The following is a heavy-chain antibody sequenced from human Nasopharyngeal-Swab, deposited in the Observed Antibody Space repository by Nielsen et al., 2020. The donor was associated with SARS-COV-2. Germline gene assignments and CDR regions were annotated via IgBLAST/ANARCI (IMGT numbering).Heavy chain of an antibody. V-gene: IGHV3-66*01. CDR2: FYSGGTT. CDR3: ARGSTVSSYYHYMDV. J-gene: IGHJ6*03. D-gene: IGHD2-2*01. Sequence: GSLRLSCAASGFTVSSNYMHWVRQAPGEGLEWVSAFYSGGTTYYADSVEGRVTISRDNSNNTVYLQMNSLRAEDTAVYYCARGSTVSSYYHYMDVWGKGTTVTVSS. CDR1: GFTVSSNY.